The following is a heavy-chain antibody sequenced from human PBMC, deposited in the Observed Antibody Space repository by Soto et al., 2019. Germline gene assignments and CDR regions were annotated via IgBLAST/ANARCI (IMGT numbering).Heavy chain of an antibody. CDR2: IIPIFGTA. Sequence: SVKVSCKASGGTFGSYAISWVRQAPGQGLEWMGGIIPIFGTANYAQKFQGRVTITADKSTSTAYMELSSLRSEDTAVYYCARNVKNNLEWSLSYYYGMDVWGQGTTVTVSS. J-gene: IGHJ6*02. CDR1: GGTFGSYA. CDR3: ARNVKNNLEWSLSYYYGMDV. V-gene: IGHV1-69*06. D-gene: IGHD3-3*01.